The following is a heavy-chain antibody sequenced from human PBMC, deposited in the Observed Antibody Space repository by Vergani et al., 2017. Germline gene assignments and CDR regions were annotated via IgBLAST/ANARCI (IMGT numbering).Heavy chain of an antibody. J-gene: IGHJ4*02. CDR3: ASRAGTTLGGDY. Sequence: QVQLVQSGAEVKKPGASVKVSCKASGYTFTSHYMHWVRQAPGQGLEWMGIINPSGGSTSYAQKFQCRVTMTRDTSTSTVYMELSSLGSEDTAVYYCASRAGTTLGGDYWGQGTLVTVSS. D-gene: IGHD1-1*01. V-gene: IGHV1-46*03. CDR2: INPSGGST. CDR1: GYTFTSHY.